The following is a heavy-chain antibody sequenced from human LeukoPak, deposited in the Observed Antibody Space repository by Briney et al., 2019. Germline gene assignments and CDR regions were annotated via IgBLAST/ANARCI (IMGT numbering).Heavy chain of an antibody. V-gene: IGHV3-30*02. CDR2: IRYDGNDK. D-gene: IGHD3-10*02. J-gene: IGHJ6*03. CDR3: AKAWMFAKNYYYYIDV. Sequence: PGGSLRLSCAASGFTFSSYGMHWVRQAPGKGLEWVTFIRYDGNDKYYADSVKGRFTISRDNSKNTLFLQMNSLRAEDTAVYYCAKAWMFAKNYYYYIDVWGKGTTVTVSS. CDR1: GFTFSSYG.